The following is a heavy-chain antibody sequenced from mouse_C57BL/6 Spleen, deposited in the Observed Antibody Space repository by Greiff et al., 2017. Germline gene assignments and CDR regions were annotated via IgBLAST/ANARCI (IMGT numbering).Heavy chain of an antibody. CDR1: GYTFTSYW. Sequence: VQLQQPGAELVMPGASVKLSCKASGYTFTSYWMHWVKQRPGQGLEWIGEIDPSDSYTNYNQKFKGKSTLTVDKSSSTAYMQLSSLTSDDSAVDYCARQAFITAVVDCWYFGVRGTGATVTVS. V-gene: IGHV1-69*01. J-gene: IGHJ1*03. CDR3: ARQAFITAVVDCWYFGV. D-gene: IGHD1-1*01. CDR2: IDPSDSYT.